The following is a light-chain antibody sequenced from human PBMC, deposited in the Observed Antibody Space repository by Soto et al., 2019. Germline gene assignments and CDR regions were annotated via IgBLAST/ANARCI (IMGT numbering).Light chain of an antibody. CDR2: DAS. J-gene: IGKJ1*01. CDR3: QQHVSWHT. CDR1: QSVRNY. Sequence: EIVLTQSPATLSLSPGDGATLSCRASQSVRNYLAWYQQKPGQAPRLLIYDASNRATGIPARFSGSGSGTDVTLTISSLEAEDFAVYYCQQHVSWHTFGQGTKVEIK. V-gene: IGKV3-11*01.